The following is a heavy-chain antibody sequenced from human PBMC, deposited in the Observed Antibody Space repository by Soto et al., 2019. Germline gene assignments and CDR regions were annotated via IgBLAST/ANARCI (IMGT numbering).Heavy chain of an antibody. V-gene: IGHV3-30*18. J-gene: IGHJ5*02. CDR1: RFTFSTYG. CDR3: AKDHDPHITGPSDL. CDR2: ISYDGSNK. D-gene: IGHD1-20*01. Sequence: GGSLRLSCAASRFTFSTYGMHWVRQAPGKGLEWVSFISYDGSNKYYADSVKGRFTISRDNSKNTLYLQMNSLRVEDTAVSYCAKDHDPHITGPSDLWGQGTLVTVSS.